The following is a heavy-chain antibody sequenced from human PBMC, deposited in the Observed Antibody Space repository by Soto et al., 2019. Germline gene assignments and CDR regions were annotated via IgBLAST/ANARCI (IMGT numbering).Heavy chain of an antibody. Sequence: PGESLKISCTASGFTLSGSAVHWVRQAAGKGLEWLGRMRSKGNNYATIYDASVKGRLTVSRDDGRNMAYLQMDSLKTEDTAVYFCATSSGWYSDFCGQGILVTVSS. CDR1: GFTLSGSA. CDR3: ATSSGWYSDF. V-gene: IGHV3-73*01. J-gene: IGHJ4*01. D-gene: IGHD6-19*01. CDR2: MRSKGNNYAT.